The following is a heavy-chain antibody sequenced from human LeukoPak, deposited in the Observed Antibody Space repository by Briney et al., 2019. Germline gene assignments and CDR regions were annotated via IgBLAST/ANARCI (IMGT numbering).Heavy chain of an antibody. Sequence: ASVKVSCKASGYTFTAYYIHWVRQAPGQGLEWMGWINPNSGGTNYAQKFQGRVTMTRDTSISTAYMELSRLRSDDTAVYYCARINYRPIIKFFDFWGQGTLVTVSS. CDR1: GYTFTAYY. CDR3: ARINYRPIIKFFDF. J-gene: IGHJ4*02. CDR2: INPNSGGT. V-gene: IGHV1-2*02. D-gene: IGHD4-11*01.